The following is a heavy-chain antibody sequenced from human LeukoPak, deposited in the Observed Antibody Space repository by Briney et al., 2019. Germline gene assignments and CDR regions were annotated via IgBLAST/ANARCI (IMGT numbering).Heavy chain of an antibody. CDR2: ISGSGRTT. J-gene: IGHJ4*02. Sequence: GGSLRLSCAASEFTFSNFAMSWVRQAPGKGLEWVSAISGSGRTTYYADSVKGRFTISRDNSKNTLYLQMNSLRAEDTAVYYCATSGIAAAGSGPPPGYWGQGTLVTVSS. CDR3: ATSGIAAAGSGPPPGY. V-gene: IGHV3-23*01. D-gene: IGHD6-13*01. CDR1: EFTFSNFA.